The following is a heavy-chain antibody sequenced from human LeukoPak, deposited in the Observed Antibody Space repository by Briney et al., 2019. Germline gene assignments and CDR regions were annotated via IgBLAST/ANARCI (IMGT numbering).Heavy chain of an antibody. J-gene: IGHJ4*02. CDR3: AKDQVMIVVVRIDY. CDR2: ISGSGGST. D-gene: IGHD3-22*01. Sequence: GGSLRLSCAASGFTFSSYAMSWVRQAPGKGLEWVSAISGSGGSTYYADSVKGRFTISRDNSKNTLYLQMNSLRAEDTAVYYCAKDQVMIVVVRIDYWGQGTLVTVSS. CDR1: GFTFSSYA. V-gene: IGHV3-23*01.